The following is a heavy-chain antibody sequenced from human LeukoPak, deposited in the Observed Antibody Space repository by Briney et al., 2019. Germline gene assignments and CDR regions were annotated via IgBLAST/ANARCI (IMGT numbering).Heavy chain of an antibody. CDR1: GFTVSSNY. CDR3: AKLDSSGYYYSCFDY. J-gene: IGHJ4*02. Sequence: PGGSLRLSCAASGFTVSSNYMSWVRQAPGKGLEWVSVIYSGGSTYYADSVKGRFTISRDNSKNTLYLQMNSLRAEDTAVYYCAKLDSSGYYYSCFDYWGQGTLVTVSS. D-gene: IGHD3-22*01. V-gene: IGHV3-53*01. CDR2: IYSGGST.